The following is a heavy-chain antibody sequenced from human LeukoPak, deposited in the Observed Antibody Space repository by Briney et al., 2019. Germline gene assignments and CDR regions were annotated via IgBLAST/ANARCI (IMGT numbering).Heavy chain of an antibody. V-gene: IGHV1-8*02. D-gene: IGHD3-22*01. J-gene: IGHJ1*01. Sequence: GASVKVSCKGSGYTFTGYYMHWMRQAPGQGLEWMGWMNPNSGNSGFAQKFQGRVILTRNTSIATAYMEVTNLRFDDTAVYYCVDPDRWGQGTLVTVSS. CDR2: MNPNSGNS. CDR1: GYTFTGYY. CDR3: VDPDR.